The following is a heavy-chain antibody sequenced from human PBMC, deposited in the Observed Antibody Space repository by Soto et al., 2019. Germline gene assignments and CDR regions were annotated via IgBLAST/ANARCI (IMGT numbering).Heavy chain of an antibody. CDR1: GFTFSSYW. D-gene: IGHD2-2*01. Sequence: GGSLRLSCAASGFTFSSYWMSWVRQAPGKGLEWVANIKQGGSEKYDVDSGKGRFTISRDNAKNSLYLQMNSLRAEDTAVYYCARDFASTSGIYYYYYYMDVWGKGTTVTVSS. CDR3: ARDFASTSGIYYYYYYMDV. V-gene: IGHV3-7*01. CDR2: IKQGGSEK. J-gene: IGHJ6*03.